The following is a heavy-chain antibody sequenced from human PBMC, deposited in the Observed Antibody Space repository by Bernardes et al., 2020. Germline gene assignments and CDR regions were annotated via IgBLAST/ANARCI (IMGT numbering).Heavy chain of an antibody. CDR1: GFTFSSYA. V-gene: IGHV3-23*01. CDR2: ISGSGGST. Sequence: GGSLRLSCAASGFTFSSYAMSWVRQAPGKGLEWVSAISGSGGSTYYADSVKGRFTISRDNSKNTLYLQMNSLRAEDTAVYYCAKVNGWIQLWKNLHYFDYWGQGTLVTVSS. D-gene: IGHD5-18*01. CDR3: AKVNGWIQLWKNLHYFDY. J-gene: IGHJ4*02.